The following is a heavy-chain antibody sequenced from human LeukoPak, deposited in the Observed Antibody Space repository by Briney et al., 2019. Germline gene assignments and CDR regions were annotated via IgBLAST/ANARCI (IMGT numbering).Heavy chain of an antibody. D-gene: IGHD6-19*01. J-gene: IGHJ6*02. CDR1: GFTFSRYS. CDR2: ISSSNTYI. CDR3: ARGAKSRAAVAVDYYYYGMDV. Sequence: GGSLRLSCAASGFTFSRYSINWVRQAPGKGLEWVSSISSSNTYIYYADSVKGRFTISRDNSKNSVSLQMNSLRAEDTAVYYCARGAKSRAAVAVDYYYYGMDVWGQGTTVTVSS. V-gene: IGHV3-21*01.